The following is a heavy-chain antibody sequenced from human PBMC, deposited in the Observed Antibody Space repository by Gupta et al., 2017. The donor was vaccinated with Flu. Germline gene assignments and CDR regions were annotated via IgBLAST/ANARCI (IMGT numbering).Heavy chain of an antibody. D-gene: IGHD2-21*02. Sequence: RCGRQAPGKGLGWVSLIYSGGGTYYADSVKGRFAISRAKSKNTLYLHMNNLRAEATAVYCWVVTAESYFDYWGQGTLVTVSS. J-gene: IGHJ4*02. V-gene: IGHV3-53*01. CDR3: VVTAESYFDY. CDR2: IYSGGGT.